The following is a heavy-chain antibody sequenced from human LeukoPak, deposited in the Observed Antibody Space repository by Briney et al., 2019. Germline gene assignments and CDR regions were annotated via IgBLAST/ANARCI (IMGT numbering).Heavy chain of an antibody. J-gene: IGHJ4*02. CDR3: AGAPHTYYDFWSGSEFDY. CDR1: GGSISSYD. Sequence: PSETLSLTCTVSGGSISSYDWSWIRQPPGKGLEWIGYIYYSGSTNYNPSLKSRVTISVDTSKNQFSLKLSSVTAADTAVYYCAGAPHTYYDFWSGSEFDYWGQGTLVTVSS. D-gene: IGHD3-3*01. CDR2: IYYSGST. V-gene: IGHV4-59*01.